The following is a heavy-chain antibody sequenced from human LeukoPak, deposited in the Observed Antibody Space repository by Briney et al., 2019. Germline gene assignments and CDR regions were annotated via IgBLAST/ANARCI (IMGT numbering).Heavy chain of an antibody. J-gene: IGHJ4*02. V-gene: IGHV4-4*07. CDR2: IYTREST. Sequence: PSETLSLTCTVSGGSISSYYWRWLRQPAGKGLEWLGRIYTRESTNYNPSLNPRVTMSIETSKNQFSLKLSSVTAADTAVYYCARDVWFGELLDYSGQGTLVIVSS. CDR3: ARDVWFGELLDY. D-gene: IGHD3-10*01. CDR1: GGSISSYY.